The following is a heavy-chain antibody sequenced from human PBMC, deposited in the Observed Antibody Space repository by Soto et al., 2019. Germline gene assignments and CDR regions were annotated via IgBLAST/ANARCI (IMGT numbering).Heavy chain of an antibody. CDR2: INPNSGGT. Sequence: ASVKVSCKASGYTFTGYYMHWVRQAPGQGLEWMGWINPNSGGTNYAQKFQGRVTMTRDTSISTAYMELSRLRSDDTAVYYCARDPDCSSTSCYGGIGFVPLGQGSLVTVSS. CDR1: GYTFTGYY. J-gene: IGHJ5*02. D-gene: IGHD2-2*01. V-gene: IGHV1-2*02. CDR3: ARDPDCSSTSCYGGIGFVP.